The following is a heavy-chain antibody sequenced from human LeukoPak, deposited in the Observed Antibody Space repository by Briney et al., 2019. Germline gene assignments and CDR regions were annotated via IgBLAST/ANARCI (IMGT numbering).Heavy chain of an antibody. CDR2: ISSSGSTI. V-gene: IGHV3-11*01. J-gene: IGHJ4*02. D-gene: IGHD3-10*01. CDR1: GFTFSDYY. Sequence: GGSLRLSCAASGFTFSDYYMSWIRQAPGKGLEWVSYISSSGSTIYYADSVKGRFTISRDNAKNSLFLQMNSLRADDTAVYFCARDGAARGSGSFGDWGQGTLVSVSS. CDR3: ARDGAARGSGSFGD.